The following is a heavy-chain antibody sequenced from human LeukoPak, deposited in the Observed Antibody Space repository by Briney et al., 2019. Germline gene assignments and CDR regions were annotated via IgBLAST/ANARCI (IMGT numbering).Heavy chain of an antibody. J-gene: IGHJ4*02. Sequence: SETLSLTCTVSGGSISSYYWSWIRQPPGKGLEWIGYIYYSGSTNYNPSLKSRVTISVDTSKNQFSLRLSSVTAADTAVYFCARHEGLARPFDYWGQGTLVPVSS. CDR3: ARHEGLARPFDY. D-gene: IGHD6-19*01. CDR2: IYYSGST. CDR1: GGSISSYY. V-gene: IGHV4-59*08.